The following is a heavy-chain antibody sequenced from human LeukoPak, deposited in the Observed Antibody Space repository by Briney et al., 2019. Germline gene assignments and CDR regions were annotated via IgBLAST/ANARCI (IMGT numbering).Heavy chain of an antibody. CDR1: GFTFSSYA. V-gene: IGHV3-23*01. D-gene: IGHD1-26*01. CDR2: ISGSGGST. CDR3: AKDRWELLHPYYFDY. Sequence: GGSLRLSCAASGFTFSSYAMSWVRQAPGKGLEWVSAISGSGGSTYYADSVKGRFTISRDNSKNTLYLQMNSLRAEDTAVYYCAKDRWELLHPYYFDYWGQGTLVTVSS. J-gene: IGHJ4*02.